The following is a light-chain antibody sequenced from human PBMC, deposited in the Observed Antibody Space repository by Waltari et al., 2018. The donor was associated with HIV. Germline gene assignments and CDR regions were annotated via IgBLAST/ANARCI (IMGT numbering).Light chain of an antibody. CDR2: RND. Sequence: QSVLTQPPSASGTPGQRVTLACSGGSSNIGSNYVFWYQLLPGTAPKLLVYRNDQRPSGVPDRLSGSNSGTSASLAISGLRSEDEADYYCAAWDDSLSGYVFGTGTKVTVL. J-gene: IGLJ1*01. CDR1: SSNIGSNY. V-gene: IGLV1-47*01. CDR3: AAWDDSLSGYV.